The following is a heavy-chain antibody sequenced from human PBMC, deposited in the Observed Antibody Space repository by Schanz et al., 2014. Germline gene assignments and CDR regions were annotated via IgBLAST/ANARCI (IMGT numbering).Heavy chain of an antibody. Sequence: QVQLVQSGAEVKKPGSSVTVSCKSSGYTLRAYSLHWVRQAPGQGLEWMGIVNPSVRGTHFAREFQGRITVTTDTSTSTVYLELSSLRSDDTAVYYCGRGFSRSYIDFWGQGTLXTVSS. D-gene: IGHD6-6*01. CDR3: GRGFSRSYIDF. V-gene: IGHV1-46*03. CDR1: GYTLRAYS. CDR2: VNPSVRGT. J-gene: IGHJ4*02.